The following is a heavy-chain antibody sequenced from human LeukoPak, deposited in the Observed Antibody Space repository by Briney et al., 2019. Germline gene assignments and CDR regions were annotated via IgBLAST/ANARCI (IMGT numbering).Heavy chain of an antibody. V-gene: IGHV4-59*01. D-gene: IGHD3-3*01. Sequence: SETLSLTCTVSGGSISSYYWSWIRQPPGKGREWIGYIYYSGSTNYNPSLKSRVTISVGTSKNQFSLKLSSVTAADTAVYYCARGVTIFGVVSFDYWGQGTLVTVSS. CDR3: ARGVTIFGVVSFDY. J-gene: IGHJ4*02. CDR1: GGSISSYY. CDR2: IYYSGST.